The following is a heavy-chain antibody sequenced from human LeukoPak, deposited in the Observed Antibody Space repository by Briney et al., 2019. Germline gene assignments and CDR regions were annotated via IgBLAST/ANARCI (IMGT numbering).Heavy chain of an antibody. CDR2: IKQDGSEN. Sequence: GGTLRLSCAASGFTFSSYWMSWVRQAPGKGLEWVANIKQDGSENYYVDSVKGRFTISRDNAKNSLYLQMNSLRAEDTAVYYCARAVYDFSNYFDYWGQGTLVTVSS. CDR3: ARAVYDFSNYFDY. CDR1: GFTFSSYW. V-gene: IGHV3-7*01. D-gene: IGHD5/OR15-5a*01. J-gene: IGHJ4*02.